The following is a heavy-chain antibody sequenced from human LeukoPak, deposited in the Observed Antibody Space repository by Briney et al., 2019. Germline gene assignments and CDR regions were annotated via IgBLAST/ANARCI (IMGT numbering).Heavy chain of an antibody. Sequence: SSETLSLTCTVSGYSISSGFHWGWIRQPPGKGLEWIGSKYHTGSTYYNPSLRSRVTISVDTSKNQFSLKLSSVTAADTAVYYCARRGSAPYYDSSGYYYHFDYWGQGTLVTVSS. J-gene: IGHJ4*02. CDR1: GYSISSGFH. D-gene: IGHD3-22*01. CDR2: KYHTGST. V-gene: IGHV4-38-2*02. CDR3: ARRGSAPYYDSSGYYYHFDY.